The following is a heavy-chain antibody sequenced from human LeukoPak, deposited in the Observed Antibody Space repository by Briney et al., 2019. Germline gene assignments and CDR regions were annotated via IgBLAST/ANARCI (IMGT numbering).Heavy chain of an antibody. J-gene: IGHJ4*02. CDR2: IYSGGST. V-gene: IGHV3-66*01. Sequence: GGSLRLSCAASGFTVSSNYMSWVRQAPGKGLEWVSAIYSGGSTYYEDSVKGRFTISRDNSKNTLYLQMNSLRAEDTAVYYCAKDSGVPYGITYWGQGTLVTVSS. D-gene: IGHD3-10*01. CDR1: GFTVSSNY. CDR3: AKDSGVPYGITY.